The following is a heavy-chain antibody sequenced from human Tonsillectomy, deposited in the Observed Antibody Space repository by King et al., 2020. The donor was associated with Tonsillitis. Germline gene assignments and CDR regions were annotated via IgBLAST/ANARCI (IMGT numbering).Heavy chain of an antibody. CDR1: GFIFSNYG. Sequence: VQLVESGGGVVQPGRSLRLSCAASGFIFSNYGFYWVRQAPGKGLEWVAIISYDGSNKYYAVSVKGRFTISRDNSKNTLYLQMNSLRAEDTAVYYCAKEAHEAAAGTKFTDYWGQGTLVTVSS. CDR2: ISYDGSNK. D-gene: IGHD6-13*01. V-gene: IGHV3-30*18. J-gene: IGHJ4*02. CDR3: AKEAHEAAAGTKFTDY.